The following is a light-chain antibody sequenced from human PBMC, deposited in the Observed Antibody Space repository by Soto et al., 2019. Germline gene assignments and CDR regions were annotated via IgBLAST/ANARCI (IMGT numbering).Light chain of an antibody. CDR2: NNN. V-gene: IGLV1-44*01. CDR3: ATGDDTLNRYV. Sequence: HSALTRPPAASATPGQRVTISCSVGSSNIGTNAVNWYQQLPGTAPKLLIYNNNQRPSGVPDRFSGSKSGTSASLAISGLQSEDVVNYYCATGDDTLNRYVFLPGSNVTVL. J-gene: IGLJ1*01. CDR1: SSNIGTNA.